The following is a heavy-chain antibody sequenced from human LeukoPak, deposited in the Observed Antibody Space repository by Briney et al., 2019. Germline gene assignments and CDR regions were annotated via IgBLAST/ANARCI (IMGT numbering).Heavy chain of an antibody. D-gene: IGHD3-3*01. J-gene: IGHJ3*02. Sequence: PGGSLRLSCAASGFTFSSYAMSWVRQAPGKALEWVSAISGSGGSTYYADSVKGRFTISRDNAKNSLYLQMNSLRAEDTAVYYCARGIITIFGVVIYSHEAFDIWGQGTMVTVSS. CDR2: ISGSGGST. CDR1: GFTFSSYA. CDR3: ARGIITIFGVVIYSHEAFDI. V-gene: IGHV3-23*01.